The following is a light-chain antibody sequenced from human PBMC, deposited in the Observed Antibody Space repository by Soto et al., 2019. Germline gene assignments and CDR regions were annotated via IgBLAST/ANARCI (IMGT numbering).Light chain of an antibody. J-gene: IGKJ5*01. V-gene: IGKV1-39*01. Sequence: DIHMTQSPSSLAQSVGDRVTLTCRASQSISRHLNWYQQKAGRAPRLIIYGASNLQTGVPSRFSARGSGTEFTLTISSLLPEDFATYFCQQGYSTPVTFGQGTR. CDR1: QSISRH. CDR2: GAS. CDR3: QQGYSTPVT.